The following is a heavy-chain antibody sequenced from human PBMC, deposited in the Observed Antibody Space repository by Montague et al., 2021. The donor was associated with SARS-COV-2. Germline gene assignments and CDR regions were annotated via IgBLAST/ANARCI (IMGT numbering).Heavy chain of an antibody. CDR3: ARQPPSQTGALDI. Sequence: SETLSLICTVSGGSISNSHYYCTWLREPPGKGLEWIGCIYFNGHSYYNPSLKNRVSISLDTSKNQHYLNLNSVAAAGTAVYYCARQPPSQTGALDIWGQGTMVTVSS. CDR2: IYFNGHS. CDR1: GGSISNSHYY. J-gene: IGHJ3*02. V-gene: IGHV4-39*01.